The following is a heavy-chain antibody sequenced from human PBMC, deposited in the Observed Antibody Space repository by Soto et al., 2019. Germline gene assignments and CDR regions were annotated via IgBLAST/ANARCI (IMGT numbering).Heavy chain of an antibody. Sequence: SETLSLTCTVSGGSISSSSYYWGWIRQPPGKGLEWIGSIYYSGSTYHNPSLKSRVTISVDTSKNQFSLKLSSVTAADTAVYYCARREGGGAFDIWGQGTMVTVSS. V-gene: IGHV4-39*01. CDR3: ARREGGGAFDI. D-gene: IGHD3-16*01. CDR2: IYYSGST. CDR1: GGSISSSSYY. J-gene: IGHJ3*02.